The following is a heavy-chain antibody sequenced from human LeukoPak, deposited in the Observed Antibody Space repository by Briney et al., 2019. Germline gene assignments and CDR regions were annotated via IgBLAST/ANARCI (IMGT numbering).Heavy chain of an antibody. V-gene: IGHV4-59*08. D-gene: IGHD3-10*01. CDR2: IYNGGST. J-gene: IGHJ6*03. CDR1: GGSFSSYY. Sequence: PSETLCLTCTVSGGSFSSYYWSWIRQPPGKGLEWIGYIYNGGSTNYNPSLKSRVTISLDTSKNQFSFKLSSVTAADTAVYYCARHGVSGSYRDLYYYYYYMDVWGKGTTVTVSS. CDR3: ARHGVSGSYRDLYYYYYYMDV.